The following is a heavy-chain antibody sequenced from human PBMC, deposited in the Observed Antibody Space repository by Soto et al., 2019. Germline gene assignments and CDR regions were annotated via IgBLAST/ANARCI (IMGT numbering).Heavy chain of an antibody. CDR3: TVGGAGHPFDY. D-gene: IGHD3-16*01. CDR2: IHYSGST. J-gene: IGHJ4*02. Sequence: WTWIRQPPGKGLEWIGNIHYSGSTNYSPSLKGRVIISVDTSENQSSLKLSSVTTADTVVYYCTVGGAGHPFDYWGQGTLVTVSS. V-gene: IGHV4-59*01.